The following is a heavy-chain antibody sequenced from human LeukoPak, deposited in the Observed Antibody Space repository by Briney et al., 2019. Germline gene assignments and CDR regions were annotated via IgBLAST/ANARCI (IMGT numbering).Heavy chain of an antibody. CDR1: GFTFSSYA. Sequence: GGSLRLSCAASGFTFSSYAMSWVRQAPGKGLEWVSAISGSGGSTYYADSVNGRFTISRDNSKNTLYLQMNSLRAKDTAVYYCAKGIVGATRKINFFDYWGQGTLVTVSS. V-gene: IGHV3-23*01. J-gene: IGHJ4*02. CDR3: AKGIVGATRKINFFDY. CDR2: ISGSGGST. D-gene: IGHD1-26*01.